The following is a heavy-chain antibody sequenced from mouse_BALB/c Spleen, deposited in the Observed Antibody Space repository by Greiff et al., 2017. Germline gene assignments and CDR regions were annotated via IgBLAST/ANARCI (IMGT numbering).Heavy chain of an antibody. Sequence: QVHLKESGPGLVQPSQSLSITCTVSGFSLTSYGVHWVRQSPGKGLEWLGVIWSGGSTDYNAAFISRLSISKDNSKSQVFFKMNSLQANDTAIYYCARNSPHYYGSTSYAMDYWGQGTSVTVSS. J-gene: IGHJ4*01. D-gene: IGHD1-1*01. CDR1: GFSLTSYG. CDR3: ARNSPHYYGSTSYAMDY. CDR2: IWSGGST. V-gene: IGHV2-2*02.